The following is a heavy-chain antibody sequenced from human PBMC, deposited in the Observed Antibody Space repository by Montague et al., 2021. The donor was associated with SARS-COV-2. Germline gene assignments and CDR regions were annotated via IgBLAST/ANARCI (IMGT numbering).Heavy chain of an antibody. V-gene: IGHV4-59*01. CDR3: ARAVVRAKTATIES. Sequence: SGTLSLTCSVSGGSINNYFWGWIRQSPGKGLEWVGYMHSTGSTAYNPPLKSRVIISVDTSKTQISLKLSSVSAADTALYYCARAVVRAKTATIESWGQGTLVTVSS. CDR1: GGSINNYF. J-gene: IGHJ4*02. CDR2: MHSTGST. D-gene: IGHD2-15*01.